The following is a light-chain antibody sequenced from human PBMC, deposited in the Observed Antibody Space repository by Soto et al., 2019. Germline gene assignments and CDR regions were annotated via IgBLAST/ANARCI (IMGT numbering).Light chain of an antibody. V-gene: IGLV2-14*01. CDR3: SSYAGRDSWR. CDR1: MRDVGAYNL. CDR2: EVR. Sequence: QSALTQPASVSGSPGQSITISCAGTMRDVGAYNLVSWYQQHPGRAPQLIIYEVRNRPSGISFRFSGSKSGNTASLTVSGLQAEDEADYYCSSYAGRDSWRFGGGTKLTVL. J-gene: IGLJ3*02.